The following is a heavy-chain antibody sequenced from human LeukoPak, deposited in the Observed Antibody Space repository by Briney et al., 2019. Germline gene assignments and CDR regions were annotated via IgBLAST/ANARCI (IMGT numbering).Heavy chain of an antibody. D-gene: IGHD2-8*01. CDR2: ISLSGLT. J-gene: IGHJ4*02. Sequence: SETLSLTCGVSGGSITSTNWWSLVRQPPGQAQEWIGEISLSGLTKYNPSLKSRVTMALDKSKNQLSLNLTSVTAADTAVYYCSRENGAFSPFGYWGQGTLVTVPS. V-gene: IGHV4-4*02. CDR1: GGSITSTNW. CDR3: SRENGAFSPFGY.